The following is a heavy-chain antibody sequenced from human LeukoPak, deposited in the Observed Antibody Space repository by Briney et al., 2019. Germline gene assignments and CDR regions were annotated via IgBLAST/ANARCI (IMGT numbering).Heavy chain of an antibody. Sequence: GGSLRLSCAASGFTFSSYEMNWVRQAPGKGLEWVSYISSSGSTIYYADSVKGRFTISRDNAKNSLYLQMNSLRAEDTAVYYCARDRFATMVRAYYYYYYMDVWGKGTTVTISS. D-gene: IGHD3-10*01. J-gene: IGHJ6*03. CDR1: GFTFSSYE. CDR2: ISSSGSTI. CDR3: ARDRFATMVRAYYYYYYMDV. V-gene: IGHV3-48*03.